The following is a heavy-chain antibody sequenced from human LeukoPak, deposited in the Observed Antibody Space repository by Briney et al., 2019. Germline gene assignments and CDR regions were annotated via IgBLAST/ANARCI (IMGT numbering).Heavy chain of an antibody. CDR2: ISYDGSNK. CDR3: ARDSADVLLWFGEHSNWFDP. CDR1: GFTFSSYA. Sequence: QPGRSLRLSCAASGFTFSSYAMHWVRQAPGKGLEWVAVISYDGSNKYYADSVKGRLTISRDNSKNTLYLQMNSLRAEDTAVYYCARDSADVLLWFGEHSNWFDPWGQGTLVTVSS. D-gene: IGHD3-10*01. J-gene: IGHJ5*02. V-gene: IGHV3-30-3*01.